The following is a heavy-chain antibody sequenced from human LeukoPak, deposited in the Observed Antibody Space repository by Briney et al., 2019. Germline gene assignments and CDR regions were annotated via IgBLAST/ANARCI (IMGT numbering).Heavy chain of an antibody. D-gene: IGHD2-15*01. J-gene: IGHJ6*02. V-gene: IGHV1-2*04. CDR3: ARDLSGDEVVVVVAATPSSFGMDV. CDR2: INPNSGGT. Sequence: ASVKVSCKASGYTFTGYYMYWVRQAPGQGLEWMGWINPNSGGTNYAQRFQGWVTMTRDTSISTAYMELSRLRSDDTAVYYCARDLSGDEVVVVVAATPSSFGMDVWGQGTTVTVSS. CDR1: GYTFTGYY.